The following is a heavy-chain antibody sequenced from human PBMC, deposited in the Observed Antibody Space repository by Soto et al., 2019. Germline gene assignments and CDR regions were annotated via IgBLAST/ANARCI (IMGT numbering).Heavy chain of an antibody. V-gene: IGHV4-31*03. CDR1: GGSINSDEFF. Sequence: SETLSLTCSLSGGSINSDEFFWTWIRQSPGKGLEWIGYIYSSGRTHYNPSLKSRINISLDTSNNLLSLRLSSVTAADTAVYYCARMGLHLGELSRNWFDPWGRGTLVTVSS. CDR2: IYSSGRT. J-gene: IGHJ5*02. D-gene: IGHD3-16*02. CDR3: ARMGLHLGELSRNWFDP.